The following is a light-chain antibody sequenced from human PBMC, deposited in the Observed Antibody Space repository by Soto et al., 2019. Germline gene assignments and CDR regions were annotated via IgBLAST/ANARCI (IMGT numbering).Light chain of an antibody. Sequence: DIQMTQSPSTLSASIGDRVTITCRASQSIGGWLAWYQHKPGKAPKLLIYDVSILQSGVPSRFSGSGSGTEFTLTLSSLQPDDFATYYCQQYNSYYGAFGQGTKVEIK. V-gene: IGKV1-5*01. CDR1: QSIGGW. CDR2: DVS. J-gene: IGKJ1*01. CDR3: QQYNSYYGA.